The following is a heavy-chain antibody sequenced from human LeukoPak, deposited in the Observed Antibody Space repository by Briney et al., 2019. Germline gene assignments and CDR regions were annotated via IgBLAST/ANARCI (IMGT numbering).Heavy chain of an antibody. CDR3: AKETQTHAFDI. CDR1: GFTFSSYG. J-gene: IGHJ3*02. V-gene: IGHV3-30*02. CDR2: IWYGGSNK. Sequence: PGGSLRLSCAASGFTFSSYGMHWVRQAPGKGLEWVAVIWYGGSNKYYADSVKGRFTIPRDNSRNTLYLQMNSLRAEDTAVYYCAKETQTHAFDIWGQGTMVTVSS.